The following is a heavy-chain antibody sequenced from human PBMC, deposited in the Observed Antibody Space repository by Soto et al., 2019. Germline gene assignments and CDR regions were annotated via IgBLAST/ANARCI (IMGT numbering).Heavy chain of an antibody. Sequence: ASVKVSCKASGYTFTSYAMHWVRQAPGQRLEWMGWINAGNGNTKYSQKFQGRVTITRDTSASTAYLELSSLRSDDTAVYYCARWGGDKGYSYGPDYWGQGTLVTVSS. CDR3: ARWGGDKGYSYGPDY. CDR2: INAGNGNT. D-gene: IGHD5-18*01. V-gene: IGHV1-3*01. CDR1: GYTFTSYA. J-gene: IGHJ4*02.